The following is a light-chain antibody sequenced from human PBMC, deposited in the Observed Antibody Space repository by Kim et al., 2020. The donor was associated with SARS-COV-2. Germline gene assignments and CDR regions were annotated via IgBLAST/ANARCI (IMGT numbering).Light chain of an antibody. J-gene: IGKJ1*01. CDR2: DAS. Sequence: SLSPGERATLSCRANQNVSNYLAWYQQKPGQAPRLLIHDASYRAAGIPARFSGSGSGTDFTLTISSLEPEDFAIYYCLQRTNWPATFGQGTKLEI. V-gene: IGKV3-11*01. CDR1: QNVSNY. CDR3: LQRTNWPAT.